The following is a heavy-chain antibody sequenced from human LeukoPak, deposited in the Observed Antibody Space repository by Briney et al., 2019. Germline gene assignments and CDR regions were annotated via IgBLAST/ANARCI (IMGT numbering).Heavy chain of an antibody. CDR2: INPNSGDT. J-gene: IGHJ4*02. D-gene: IGHD3-16*01. Sequence: ASVKVSCKASGYTFTGYYMHWVRQAPGQGLEWMGWINPNSGDTKYSQKCQGRVTMTRDTSSSTAYMELSRLRSDDTAVYYCATQRGSYLWGTDFDYWGQGTLVTVSS. V-gene: IGHV1-2*02. CDR1: GYTFTGYY. CDR3: ATQRGSYLWGTDFDY.